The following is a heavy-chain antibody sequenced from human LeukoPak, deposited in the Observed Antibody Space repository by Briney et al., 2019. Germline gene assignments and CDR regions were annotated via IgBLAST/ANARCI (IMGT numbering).Heavy chain of an antibody. CDR2: IYYSGST. Sequence: SETLSLTCTVSGGSISSSSYYWGWIRQPPGKGLEWIGYIYYSGSTNYNPSLKSLVTISVDTSNNKFSLKLTSLTAADTAVYYCVRHLSAGRPAFDIWGQGTMVTVSS. D-gene: IGHD2-15*01. CDR3: VRHLSAGRPAFDI. CDR1: GGSISSSSYY. V-gene: IGHV4-39*01. J-gene: IGHJ3*02.